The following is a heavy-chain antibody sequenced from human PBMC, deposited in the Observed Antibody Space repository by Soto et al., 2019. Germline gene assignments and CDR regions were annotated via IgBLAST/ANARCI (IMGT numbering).Heavy chain of an antibody. CDR2: LYYTGST. CDR3: ARDRERGGGYFDY. Sequence: QVQLQESGPGLVKPSQTLSLTCTVSGDSITSGIYYWSWIRHHPGKGLEWIGYLYYTGSTYYNPSRRSRVTISVDTSRNQFSLNLSSVTAADTAVYYWARDRERGGGYFDYWGHGTLVTVSS. D-gene: IGHD1-26*01. V-gene: IGHV4-31*03. CDR1: GDSITSGIYY. J-gene: IGHJ4*01.